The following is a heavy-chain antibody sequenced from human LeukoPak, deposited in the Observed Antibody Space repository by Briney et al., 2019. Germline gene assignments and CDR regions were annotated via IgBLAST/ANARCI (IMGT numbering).Heavy chain of an antibody. CDR1: GFTFDDYA. Sequence: GGSLRLSCAASGFTFDDYAMHWVRQAPGKGLEWVSGISWNSGSIGYADSVKGRFTISRDNSKDTLYLQMNSLRAEDTAVYYCAKGTYYYDSSGYYDYWGQGTLVTVSS. CDR3: AKGTYYYDSSGYYDY. D-gene: IGHD3-22*01. V-gene: IGHV3-9*01. J-gene: IGHJ4*02. CDR2: ISWNSGSI.